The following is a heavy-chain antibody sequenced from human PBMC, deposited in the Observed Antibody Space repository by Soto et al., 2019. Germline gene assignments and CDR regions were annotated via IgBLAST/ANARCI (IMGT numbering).Heavy chain of an antibody. J-gene: IGHJ4*02. V-gene: IGHV1-3*01. CDR1: GYTFTSYA. D-gene: IGHD2-15*01. Sequence: QVQLVQSGAEVKKPGASVKVSCKASGYTFTSYAMHWVRQAPGQRLEWMGWINAGNGNTKYSQKFQGRGTITRDTSASRAYMELSSLRSEDTAVYYCARLSDCSGGSCSYFDYWGQGTLVTVSS. CDR3: ARLSDCSGGSCSYFDY. CDR2: INAGNGNT.